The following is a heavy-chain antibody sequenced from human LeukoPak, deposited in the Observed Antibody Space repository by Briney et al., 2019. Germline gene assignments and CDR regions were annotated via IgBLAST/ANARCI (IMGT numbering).Heavy chain of an antibody. V-gene: IGHV4-34*01. CDR3: ASGAWGSGAFDI. D-gene: IGHD7-27*01. CDR2: INHSGST. CDR1: GGSFSGYY. Sequence: SETLSLTCAVYGGSFSGYYWSWIRQPPGKGLEWIGEINHSGSTNYNPSLKSRVTISVDTSKNQFSLKLSSVTAADTAVYYCASGAWGSGAFDIWGQGTMVTVSS. J-gene: IGHJ3*02.